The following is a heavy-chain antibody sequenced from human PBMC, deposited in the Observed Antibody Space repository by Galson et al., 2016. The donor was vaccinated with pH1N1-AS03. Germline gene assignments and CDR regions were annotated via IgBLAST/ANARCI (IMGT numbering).Heavy chain of an antibody. CDR3: VRFSPQLKLRSYFDP. Sequence: QSGAEVNKPGESLKISCKDSGNRFSENWIAWVRHTPGKGLEWMGVINPRDPDIRYSPSFQGQVTISADQSIATAYVQWTSLRASDTAIYYCVRFSPQLKLRSYFDPWGQGTPVIVSS. D-gene: IGHD1-7*01. CDR1: GNRFSENW. J-gene: IGHJ4*02. CDR2: INPRDPDI. V-gene: IGHV5-51*01.